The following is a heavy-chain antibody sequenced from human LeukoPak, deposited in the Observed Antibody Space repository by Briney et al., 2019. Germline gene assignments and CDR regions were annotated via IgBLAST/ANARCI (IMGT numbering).Heavy chain of an antibody. Sequence: PGGSLRLSCAASGFTFSNYAMSWVRQAQGKGLEWVSAISGGNAYTYYADSVKGRFAISRDNSKNTLYLQMNSLRAEDTAVYYCAKDQVGATIDGDYWGQGTLVTVSS. CDR3: AKDQVGATIDGDY. D-gene: IGHD1-26*01. V-gene: IGHV3-23*01. CDR2: ISGGNAYT. J-gene: IGHJ4*02. CDR1: GFTFSNYA.